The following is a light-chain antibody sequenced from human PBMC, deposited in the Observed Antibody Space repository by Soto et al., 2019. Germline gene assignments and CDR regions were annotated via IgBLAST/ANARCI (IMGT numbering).Light chain of an antibody. CDR3: QQYGSSPLT. Sequence: EIVMTQSPATLSVSPGERATLSCRASQSVSINLAWFQQKPGQAPRLLIYGASTRATGIPDRFSGSGSGTDFTLTINRLEPEDFAVYYCQQYGSSPLTFGGGTKVEIK. CDR1: QSVSIN. J-gene: IGKJ4*01. V-gene: IGKV3-20*01. CDR2: GAS.